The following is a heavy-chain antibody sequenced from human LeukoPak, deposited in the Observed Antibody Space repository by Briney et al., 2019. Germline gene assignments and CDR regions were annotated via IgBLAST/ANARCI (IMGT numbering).Heavy chain of an antibody. V-gene: IGHV3-64D*09. CDR3: VKVWGRGIGAFDI. CDR1: GFPFSSYA. D-gene: IGHD6-13*01. Sequence: GGSLRLSCSASGFPFSSYAMHWVRQAQGKGLEYVSSISTNGGSTYYGDSVKGRSTISRDNSKNTLYLQMSSMRAEDTAVYYCVKVWGRGIGAFDIWGQGTMVTVSS. CDR2: ISTNGGST. J-gene: IGHJ3*02.